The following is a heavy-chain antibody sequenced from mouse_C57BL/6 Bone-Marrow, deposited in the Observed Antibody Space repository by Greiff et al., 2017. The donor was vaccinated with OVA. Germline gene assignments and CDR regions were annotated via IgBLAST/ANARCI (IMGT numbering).Heavy chain of an antibody. CDR2: INPSSGYT. J-gene: IGHJ4*01. CDR1: GYTFTSYW. D-gene: IGHD2-4*01. Sequence: VMLVESGADLAKPGASVKLSCKASGYTFTSYWMHWVKQRPGQGLEWIGYINPSSGYTKYNQKFKDKATLTADKSSSTAYMQLSSLTYEDSAVYYCARERLRRGPYAMDYWGQGTSVTVSS. V-gene: IGHV1-7*01. CDR3: ARERLRRGPYAMDY.